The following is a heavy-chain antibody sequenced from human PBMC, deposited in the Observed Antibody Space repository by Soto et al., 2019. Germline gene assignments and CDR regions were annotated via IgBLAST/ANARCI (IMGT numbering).Heavy chain of an antibody. CDR3: ARDNCSGTTCYEFDY. V-gene: IGHV5-51*01. CDR1: GYRFTNYW. J-gene: IGHJ4*02. CDR2: IYPGDSDT. D-gene: IGHD2-2*01. Sequence: GESLKMSCKGTGYRFTNYWIGWERQMPGKGLEWMGIIYPGDSDTRYSPSFQGQVTISADKSINTAYLQWSSLKASDTAMYYCARDNCSGTTCYEFDYWGQGTQVTVS.